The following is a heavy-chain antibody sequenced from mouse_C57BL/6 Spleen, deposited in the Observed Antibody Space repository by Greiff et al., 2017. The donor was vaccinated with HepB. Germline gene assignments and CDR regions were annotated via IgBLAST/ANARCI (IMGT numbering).Heavy chain of an antibody. CDR2: IDPSDSYT. J-gene: IGHJ4*01. Sequence: QVQLQQPGAELVKPGASVKLSCKASGYTFTSYWMQWVKQRPGQGLEWIGAIDPSDSYTNYNQKFKGKATLTVDTSTSTAYMQRSSLTCEDSAGYYYDAMDDWGQGSSVTVSS. V-gene: IGHV1-50*01. CDR1: GYTFTSYW. CDR3: DAMDD.